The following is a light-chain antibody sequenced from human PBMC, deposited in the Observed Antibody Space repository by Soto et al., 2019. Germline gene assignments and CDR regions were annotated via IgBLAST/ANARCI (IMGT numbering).Light chain of an antibody. CDR3: QQYNYWPPE. CDR1: QSVSGN. CDR2: HAS. V-gene: IGKV3-15*01. J-gene: IGKJ3*01. Sequence: ETVMTQSPPTVSVSLGERVTLSCRASQSVSGNLAWYQQKPGQAPRLLIFHASTRAAGIPARFSGSGSGTEFTLTISGLQSEDFAVYYCQQYNYWPPEFGPGTKVDIK.